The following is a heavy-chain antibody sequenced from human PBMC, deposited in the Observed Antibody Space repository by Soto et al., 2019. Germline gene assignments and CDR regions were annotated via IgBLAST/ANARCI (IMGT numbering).Heavy chain of an antibody. CDR3: VRDRDSDTWPSRDV. CDR1: GYSFTRNG. Sequence: QVHLVQSGAELKKPGASVRVSCKASGYSFTRNGISWVRQAPGQGLEWMGWISAKNGDTNYAQKFQGRVIFTTDPYTHPAYLELRSLWSDDTAVYYCVRDRDSDTWPSRDVWGQGTTVTVSS. D-gene: IGHD1-26*01. J-gene: IGHJ6*01. V-gene: IGHV1-18*01. CDR2: ISAKNGDT.